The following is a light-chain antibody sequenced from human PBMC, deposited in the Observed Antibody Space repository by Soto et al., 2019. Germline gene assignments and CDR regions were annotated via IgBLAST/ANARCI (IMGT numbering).Light chain of an antibody. CDR3: QQRSTWPLT. CDR1: QSVSSE. Sequence: ETVLTQSPATLSLSPGERATLSCRASQSVSSELAWYQQKPGQAPRLLIYDASNRATGIPPRFSGSGSGTDFILTISILESEDFAVYYCQQRSTWPLTFGGGTKVEIK. V-gene: IGKV3-11*01. CDR2: DAS. J-gene: IGKJ4*01.